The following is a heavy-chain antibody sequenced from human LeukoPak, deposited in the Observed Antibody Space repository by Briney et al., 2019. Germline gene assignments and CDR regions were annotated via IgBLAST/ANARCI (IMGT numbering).Heavy chain of an antibody. D-gene: IGHD3-22*01. CDR2: IYYSGST. V-gene: IGHV4-39*01. CDR3: ARHDLYYDSSGYYPSFDY. CDR1: GGSISSSSYY. Sequence: SETLSLTCTVSGGSISSSSYYWGWIRQPPGKGLEWIGSIYYSGSTYYNPSLKSRVTISVDTSKNQFSLKLSSVTAADTAVYYCARHDLYYDSSGYYPSFDYWGQGTLATVSS. J-gene: IGHJ4*02.